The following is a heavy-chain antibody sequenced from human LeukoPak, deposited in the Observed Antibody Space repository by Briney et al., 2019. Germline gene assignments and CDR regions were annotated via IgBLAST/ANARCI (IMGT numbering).Heavy chain of an antibody. J-gene: IGHJ6*02. D-gene: IGHD6-19*01. Sequence: GRSLRLSCAASGFTFDDYAMHWVRQAPGKGLEWVSGISWNSGSIGYADSVKGRFTISRDNAKNSLYLQMNSLRAEDTALYYCAKDIMVVYSSGGGMDVWGQGTTVTVSS. V-gene: IGHV3-9*01. CDR2: ISWNSGSI. CDR1: GFTFDDYA. CDR3: AKDIMVVYSSGGGMDV.